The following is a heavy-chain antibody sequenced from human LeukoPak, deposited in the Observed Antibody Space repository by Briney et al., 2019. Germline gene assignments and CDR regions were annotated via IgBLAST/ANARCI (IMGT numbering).Heavy chain of an antibody. CDR1: GGSISSYY. D-gene: IGHD6-13*01. Sequence: SETLSLTCTVSGGSISSYYWSWIRRPPGKGLEWIGYIYYSGSTNYNPSLKSRVTISVDTSKNQFSLKLSSVTAADTALYYCARSRGYFDYWGQGTLVTVSS. CDR2: IYYSGST. CDR3: ARSRGYFDY. V-gene: IGHV4-59*01. J-gene: IGHJ4*02.